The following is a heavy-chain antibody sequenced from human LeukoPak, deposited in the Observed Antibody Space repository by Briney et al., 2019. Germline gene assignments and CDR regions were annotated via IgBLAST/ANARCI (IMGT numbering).Heavy chain of an antibody. CDR2: IYYSGST. D-gene: IGHD6-19*01. V-gene: IGHV4-59*01. CDR3: ARDRTVAGTGIDP. J-gene: IGHJ5*02. CDR1: GGSISSYY. Sequence: SETLSLTCTVSGGSISSYYWSWIRQPPGKGLEWVGYIYYSGSTNYNPSLKSRVTISIDTSKNQFSLKLSSVTAADTAVYYCARDRTVAGTGIDPWGQGTLVTVSS.